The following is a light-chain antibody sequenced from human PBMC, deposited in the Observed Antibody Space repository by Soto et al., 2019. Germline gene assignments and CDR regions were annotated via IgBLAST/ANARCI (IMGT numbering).Light chain of an antibody. J-gene: IGLJ1*01. CDR1: SSDVGGYNY. V-gene: IGLV2-14*01. Sequence: HSVLTQPSSLSGSPGQSITISCTGTSSDVGGYNYVSWYQQHPGKAPKLMIYEVGNRPSGVSNRFSGSKSGNTASLTISGLQAEDEADYYCSSYTSSSTNNYVLGTGTKVTVL. CDR3: SSYTSSSTNNYV. CDR2: EVG.